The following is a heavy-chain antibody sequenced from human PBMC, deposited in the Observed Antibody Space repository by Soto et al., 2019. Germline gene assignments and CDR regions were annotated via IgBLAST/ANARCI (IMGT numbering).Heavy chain of an antibody. V-gene: IGHV1-69*01. J-gene: IGHJ6*02. CDR1: GGTFSSYA. D-gene: IGHD3-22*01. Sequence: QVQLVQSGAEVKKPGSSVKVSCKASGGTFSSYAISWVRQAPGQGLEWMGGIIPIFGTANYAQKFQGRVTITADESTSTAYMDLSSLRSEDTAVYYCARSYDSSGYDYYYYGMDVWGQGTTVTGSS. CDR3: ARSYDSSGYDYYYYGMDV. CDR2: IIPIFGTA.